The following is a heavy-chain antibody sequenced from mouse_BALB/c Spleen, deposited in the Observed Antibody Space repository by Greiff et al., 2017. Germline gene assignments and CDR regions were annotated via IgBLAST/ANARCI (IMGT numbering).Heavy chain of an antibody. CDR3: AIYGNSPWFAY. CDR2: ISYSGST. CDR1: GYSITSDYA. D-gene: IGHD2-1*01. J-gene: IGHJ3*01. Sequence: VQLKESGPGLVKPSQSLSLTCTVTGYSITSDYAWNWIRQFPGNKLEWMGYISYSGSTSYNPSLKSRISITRDTSKNQFFLQLNSVTTEDTATYYCAIYGNSPWFAYWGQGTLVTVSA. V-gene: IGHV3-2*02.